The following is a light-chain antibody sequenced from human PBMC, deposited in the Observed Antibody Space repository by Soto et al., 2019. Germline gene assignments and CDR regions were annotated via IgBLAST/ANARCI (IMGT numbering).Light chain of an antibody. J-gene: IGLJ3*02. CDR3: FAWCTSRSGLV. CDR2: DNN. CDR1: SSNIENNY. V-gene: IGLV1-51*01. Sequence: QSALTQPPSVSAAPGQRVTISCSGSSSNIENNYVSWYQHLPGTAPKLLIYDNNKRPSGIPARFSGSKSGTSAALGITGLQTADEADDYYFAWCTSRSGLVFGGGTQLTVL.